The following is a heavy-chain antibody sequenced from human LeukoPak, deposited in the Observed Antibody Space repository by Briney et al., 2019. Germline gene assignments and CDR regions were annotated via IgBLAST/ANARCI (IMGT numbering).Heavy chain of an antibody. CDR1: GGSIYSYS. J-gene: IGHJ6*03. CDR3: ARDLSYYYYMDV. Sequence: PSETLSLTCTVSGGSIYSYSWTWIRQPPGKGLEWIGYIYYSGSTNYNPSLKSRVTISLDTSKNQFSLRLSSVTAADTAVYYCARDLSYYYYMDVWGKGTTVTVSS. CDR2: IYYSGST. V-gene: IGHV4-59*01.